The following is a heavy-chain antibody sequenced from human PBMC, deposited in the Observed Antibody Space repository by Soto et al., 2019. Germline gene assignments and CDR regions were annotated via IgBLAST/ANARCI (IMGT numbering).Heavy chain of an antibody. Sequence: PGGSLRLSCAASGFTSSSYAMNWVRQAPGKGLEWVSGISGSGGSTYYADSVKGRFTISRDNSKNTLYLQMNSLRAEDTAVYYCAKGIYSGSYARMDYWGQGTLVTVS. D-gene: IGHD1-26*01. CDR2: ISGSGGST. V-gene: IGHV3-23*01. J-gene: IGHJ4*02. CDR3: AKGIYSGSYARMDY. CDR1: GFTSSSYA.